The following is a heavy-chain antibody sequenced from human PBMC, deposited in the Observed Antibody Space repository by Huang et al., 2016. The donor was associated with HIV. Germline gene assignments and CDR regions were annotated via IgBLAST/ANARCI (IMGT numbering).Heavy chain of an antibody. D-gene: IGHD3-9*01. J-gene: IGHJ4*02. CDR2: SKTKTGTP. Sequence: QVQLVQSGSELRKPGASVKVSCKASGYTFTTYSLIWVRQAPGQGLEWMGWSKTKTGTPTYAQGFTGRFVFSLDTTVNTAYLQISSLKTDDTAKYFCARYRLTGTFLDSWGQGTQVTVSS. CDR1: GYTFTTYS. V-gene: IGHV7-4-1*02. CDR3: ARYRLTGTFLDS.